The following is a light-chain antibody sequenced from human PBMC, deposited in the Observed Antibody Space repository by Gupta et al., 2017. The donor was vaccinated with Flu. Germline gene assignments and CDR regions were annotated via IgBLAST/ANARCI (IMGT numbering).Light chain of an antibody. CDR3: ALYMGSGVSL. CDR2: SAS. CDR1: SGSVSTSYS. Sequence: QTVVTQEPSFSVSPGGTVTLTCGLISGSVSTSYSPTWYQQTPGPAPRTLIYSASTRSSGVPDRFSGSILGNKAALTITGAQADDESDYYCALYMGSGVSLFGGGTKLTVL. J-gene: IGLJ3*02. V-gene: IGLV8-61*01.